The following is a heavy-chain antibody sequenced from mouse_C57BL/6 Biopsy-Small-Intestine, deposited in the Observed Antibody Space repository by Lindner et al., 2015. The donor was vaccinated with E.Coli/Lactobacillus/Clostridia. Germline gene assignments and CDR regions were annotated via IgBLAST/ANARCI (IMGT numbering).Heavy chain of an antibody. D-gene: IGHD3-1*01. J-gene: IGHJ1*03. V-gene: IGHV1S61*01. CDR3: ARDPKTAKNGHYFYMDV. CDR2: ISGYNYNT. Sequence: SVKVSCKASGYIFRNYGISWARRAPGQGLEWMGWISGYNYNTNYAQNFQGRVTMTVDTSTSTAYMELRSLTSDDTAVYYCARDPKTAKNGHYFYMDVWGKGTTVTVSS. CDR1: GYIFRNYG.